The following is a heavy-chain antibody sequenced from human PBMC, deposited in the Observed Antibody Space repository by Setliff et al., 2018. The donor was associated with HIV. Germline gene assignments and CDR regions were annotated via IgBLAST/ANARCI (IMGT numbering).Heavy chain of an antibody. CDR3: ASRVYYYDNSGYLREEGFDP. CDR2: IYYSGST. J-gene: IGHJ5*02. Sequence: LSLTCTVSGGSISNSRYYWSWIRQPPGKGLEWIGSIYYSGSTYYNPSLKSRVTISVDTSKNQFSLKLSSVTAADAAVYYCASRVYYYDNSGYLREEGFDPWGQGTLVTVSS. D-gene: IGHD3-22*01. CDR1: GGSISNSRYY. V-gene: IGHV4-39*01.